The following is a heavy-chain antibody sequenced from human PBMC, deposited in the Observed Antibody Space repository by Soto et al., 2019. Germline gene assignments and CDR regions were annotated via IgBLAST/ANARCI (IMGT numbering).Heavy chain of an antibody. CDR3: ARESEDLTSNFDY. Sequence: GGSLRLSCAASGFTFTRFSMNWVRQAPGKGLEWVSSISSTTNYIYYGDSMKGRFTISRDNAKNSLYLEMNSLRAEDTAVYYCARESEDLTSNFDYWGQGTLVTVSS. CDR2: ISSTTNYI. V-gene: IGHV3-21*06. J-gene: IGHJ4*02. CDR1: GFTFTRFS.